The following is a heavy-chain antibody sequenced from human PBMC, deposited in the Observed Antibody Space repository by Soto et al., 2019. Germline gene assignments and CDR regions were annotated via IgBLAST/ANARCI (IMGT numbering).Heavy chain of an antibody. CDR1: GYKFATYW. V-gene: IGHV5-51*01. D-gene: IGHD3-10*01. CDR3: AGGFTGSGGRFDP. CDR2: IYPGKSKA. Sequence: PGESLKISCTGSGYKFATYWIAWVRQIPGRGLEWMGIIYPGKSKAIYSQSFQGLVTISAATSLNTAYLQWDSLRASDTAIYYCAGGFTGSGGRFDPWGQGTVVTVSS. J-gene: IGHJ5*02.